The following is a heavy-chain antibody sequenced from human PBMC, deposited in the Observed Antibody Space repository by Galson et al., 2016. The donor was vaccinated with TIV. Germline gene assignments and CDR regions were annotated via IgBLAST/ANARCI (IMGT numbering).Heavy chain of an antibody. CDR3: VMYESGLPN. D-gene: IGHD2-8*01. CDR1: GFTFSDHY. J-gene: IGHJ4*02. CDR2: SKNRRKNYMT. Sequence: SLRLSCAASGFTFSDHYIDWVRQAPGMGLEWVGRSKNRRKNYMTEYAASVKGRFIISRDDLKMSLSLHMNSLKIEDTACYLCVMYESGLPNWGQGTPVTVSS. V-gene: IGHV3-72*01.